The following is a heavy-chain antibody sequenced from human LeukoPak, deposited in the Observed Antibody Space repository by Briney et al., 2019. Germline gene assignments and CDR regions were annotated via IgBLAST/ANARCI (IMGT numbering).Heavy chain of an antibody. V-gene: IGHV1-18*04. CDR2: ISPFSGNT. CDR1: GYTFTGYY. D-gene: IGHD1-7*01. CDR3: AREDFGNYLFY. J-gene: IGHJ4*02. Sequence: GASVKVSRKASGYTFTGYYMHWVRQAPGQGLEWMGWISPFSGNTNYAQKFQDRVTMTTDSSASTAYMELRRLGSDDTAVYYCAREDFGNYLFYWGQGTLVTVSS.